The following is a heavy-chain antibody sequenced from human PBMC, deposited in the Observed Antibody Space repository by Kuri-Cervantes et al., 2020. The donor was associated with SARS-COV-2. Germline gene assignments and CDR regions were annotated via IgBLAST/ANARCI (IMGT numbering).Heavy chain of an antibody. CDR2: ISGSGGST. J-gene: IGHJ4*02. D-gene: IGHD3-16*02. CDR3: AKSGLRLGELSLFFDY. V-gene: IGHV3-23*01. Sequence: GESLKISCAASGFTFSSYAMSGVRQAPGKGLEWVSAISGSGGSTYYADSVKGRFTISRDNSKNTLYLQMNSLRAEDTAVYYCAKSGLRLGELSLFFDYWGQGTLVTVSS. CDR1: GFTFSSYA.